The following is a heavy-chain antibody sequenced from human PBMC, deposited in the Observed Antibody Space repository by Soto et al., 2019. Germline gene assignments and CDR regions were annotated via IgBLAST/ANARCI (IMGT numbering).Heavy chain of an antibody. J-gene: IGHJ4*02. Sequence: QLQLQESGPGLVKPSETLSLTCTVSGGSISSSSYYWGWIRQPPGKGLEWIGSIYYSGSTYYNPSLKSRVTISVDTSKNQFSLKLSSVTAADTAVYYCARRVSSTPSRGDYWGQGTLVTVSS. V-gene: IGHV4-39*01. CDR3: ARRVSSTPSRGDY. CDR1: GGSISSSSYY. D-gene: IGHD2-2*01. CDR2: IYYSGST.